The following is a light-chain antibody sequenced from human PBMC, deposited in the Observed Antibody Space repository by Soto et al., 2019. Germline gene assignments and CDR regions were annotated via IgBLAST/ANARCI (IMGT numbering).Light chain of an antibody. CDR2: DAS. Sequence: EIVLTQSPATLSLSTGERATLSCRASQSVSIHLSWSQQQPGQAPRLLLFDASTRATGIPARFSGSGSGTAFTLTITTLAPEDFAVYYCQQRNNWPPVTFGGGTKVDI. V-gene: IGKV3-11*01. CDR1: QSVSIH. J-gene: IGKJ4*01. CDR3: QQRNNWPPVT.